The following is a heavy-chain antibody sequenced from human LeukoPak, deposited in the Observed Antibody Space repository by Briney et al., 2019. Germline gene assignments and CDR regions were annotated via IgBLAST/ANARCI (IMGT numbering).Heavy chain of an antibody. CDR2: IIPIFGTA. Sequence: SVKVSCKASGGTFSSYAISWVRQAPGQGLEWMGGIIPIFGTANYAQKLQGRVTITTDESTSTAYMELSSLRSEDTAVYYCARPHRYCSSTSCYHAASWDYWGQGTLVTVSS. CDR3: ARPHRYCSSTSCYHAASWDY. D-gene: IGHD2-2*01. CDR1: GGTFSSYA. J-gene: IGHJ4*02. V-gene: IGHV1-69*05.